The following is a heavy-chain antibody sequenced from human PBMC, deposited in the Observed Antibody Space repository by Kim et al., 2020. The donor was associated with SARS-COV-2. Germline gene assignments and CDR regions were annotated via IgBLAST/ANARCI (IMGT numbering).Heavy chain of an antibody. Sequence: GGSLRLSCAASGFTFSSYGMHWVRQAPGKGLEWVACIFYDGSNKYYADSVKGRFTISRDNPKNTLYLQMNSLRPEDTAVYYCAKRHIKWDLGNWGQGTLV. CDR1: GFTFSSYG. CDR3: AKRHIKWDLGN. D-gene: IGHD1-26*01. CDR2: IFYDGSNK. V-gene: IGHV3-30*02. J-gene: IGHJ4*02.